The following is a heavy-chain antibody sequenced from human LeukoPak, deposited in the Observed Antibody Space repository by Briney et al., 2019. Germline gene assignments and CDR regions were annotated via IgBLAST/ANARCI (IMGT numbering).Heavy chain of an antibody. J-gene: IGHJ3*02. Sequence: GGSLRLSCAASGFTVSSNYMSWVRQAPGKGLEWVSIIYSGGSTYYADSVKGRFTISRDNSKNTLYLQMNSLRAEDTAVYYCARDISSGYYNAFDIWGQGTMVTVSS. CDR1: GFTVSSNY. V-gene: IGHV3-66*01. CDR2: IYSGGST. D-gene: IGHD3-22*01. CDR3: ARDISSGYYNAFDI.